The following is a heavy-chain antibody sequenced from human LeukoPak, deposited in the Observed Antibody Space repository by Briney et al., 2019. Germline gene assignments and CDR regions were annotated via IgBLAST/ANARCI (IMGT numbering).Heavy chain of an antibody. J-gene: IGHJ4*02. V-gene: IGHV4-59*01. D-gene: IGHD5-24*01. CDR3: VRGAGRDGGY. Sequence: KLPETLSLTCTVSGASISSSYWSWIRQPPGRGLEWIGYIYYSGITNYHPSLKSRVTISVDTSKNQFSLRLNSVTAADTAVYYCVRGAGRDGGYWGQGTLVTVSS. CDR2: IYYSGIT. CDR1: GASISSSY.